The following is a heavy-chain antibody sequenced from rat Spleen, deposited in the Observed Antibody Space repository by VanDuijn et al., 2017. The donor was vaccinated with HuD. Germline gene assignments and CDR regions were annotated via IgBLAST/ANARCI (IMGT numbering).Heavy chain of an antibody. V-gene: IGHV5-17*01. D-gene: IGHD1-11*01. J-gene: IGHJ2*01. Sequence: EVQLEESGGGLIQPGGSLKLSCAASGFTFSDYAMAWVRQAPKKGLEWVATIIYDGSVTHYRDSVKGRFTISRNNAKSTLYLQMDSLRSEDTATYYCARQKGGYSERFFDFWGQGVMVTVSS. CDR1: GFTFSDYA. CDR3: ARQKGGYSERFFDF. CDR2: IIYDGSVT.